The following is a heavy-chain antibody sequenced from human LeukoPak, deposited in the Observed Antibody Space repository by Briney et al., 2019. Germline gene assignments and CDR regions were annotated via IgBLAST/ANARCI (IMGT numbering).Heavy chain of an antibody. D-gene: IGHD4-23*01. CDR1: GGSINSYY. CDR2: MYSSGST. Sequence: SETLSLTCTVSGGSINSYYWSWIRQPAGKGLEWIGRMYSSGSTNYNPSLKSRVSMSVDTSKNQFSLKLTSVTAADTAVYYCARAGKATVVTMWGQGILVTVSS. CDR3: ARAGKATVVTM. J-gene: IGHJ4*02. V-gene: IGHV4-4*07.